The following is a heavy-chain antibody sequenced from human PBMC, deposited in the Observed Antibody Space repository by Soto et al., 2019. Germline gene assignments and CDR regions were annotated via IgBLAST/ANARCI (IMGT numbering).Heavy chain of an antibody. D-gene: IGHD3-3*01. CDR1: GGSFSGYY. V-gene: IGHV4-34*01. CDR2: INHSGST. J-gene: IGHJ4*02. CDR3: ARMGAIFGVVILYGEYYFDY. Sequence: SETLSLTCAVYGGSFSGYYWSWIRQPPGKGLEWIGEINHSGSTNYNPSLKSRVTISVDTSKNQFSLKLSSVTAADTAVYYCARMGAIFGVVILYGEYYFDYWGQGTLVTVSS.